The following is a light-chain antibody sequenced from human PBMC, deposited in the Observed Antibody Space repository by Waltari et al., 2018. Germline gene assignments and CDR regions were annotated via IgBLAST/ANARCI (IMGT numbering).Light chain of an antibody. CDR2: EVT. CDR3: SSYADNNILI. V-gene: IGLV2-8*01. CDR1: SSDVGGYNF. Sequence: QSALTQPPSAPGSPGQSVTIPCPGTSSDVGGYNFVAWYQHHPGKAPTLMIYEVTRRPSGVPDRFSGSKSGDTASLTVSGLQAEDEADYYCSSYADNNILIFGGGTKLTVL. J-gene: IGLJ2*01.